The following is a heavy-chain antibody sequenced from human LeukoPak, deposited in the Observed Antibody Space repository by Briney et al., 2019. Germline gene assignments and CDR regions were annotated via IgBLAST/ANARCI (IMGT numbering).Heavy chain of an antibody. Sequence: GGSLRLSCAASGFTFSSYGMHWVRQAPGKGLEWVAVIWYDGSNKYYADSVKGRFTISRDNSKNTLYLQMNSLRAEDTAVYYCARGSGSGWPLDRWGQGALVTVSS. J-gene: IGHJ5*02. D-gene: IGHD6-19*01. CDR1: GFTFSSYG. CDR3: ARGSGSGWPLDR. V-gene: IGHV3-33*01. CDR2: IWYDGSNK.